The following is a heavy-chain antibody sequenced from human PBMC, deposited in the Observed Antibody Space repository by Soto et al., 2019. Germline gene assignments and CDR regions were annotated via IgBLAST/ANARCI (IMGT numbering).Heavy chain of an antibody. J-gene: IGHJ4*02. CDR1: GYSFTGYW. V-gene: IGHV5-51*01. Sequence: PGESLKISCKGSGYSFTGYWIGWVRQMPGKGLEWMGIIYPGDSDTRYSPSFQGQVTISADKSISTAYLQWSSLKASDTAMYYCARGSAGYYDSSGYYLDYWGQGTLVTVSS. CDR2: IYPGDSDT. D-gene: IGHD3-22*01. CDR3: ARGSAGYYDSSGYYLDY.